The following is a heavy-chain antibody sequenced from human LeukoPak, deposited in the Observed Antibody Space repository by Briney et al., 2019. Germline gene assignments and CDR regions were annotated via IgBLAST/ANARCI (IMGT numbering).Heavy chain of an antibody. J-gene: IGHJ6*02. Sequence: SVKVSCKASGDTFSSYAISWVRQAPGQGLEWMGGIIPIFGTANYAQKFQGRVTITADESTSTAYMELSSLRSEDTAVYYCARDLGDYSRYGVDYYHGMDVWGQGTTVTVSS. D-gene: IGHD4-17*01. CDR1: GDTFSSYA. CDR3: ARDLGDYSRYGVDYYHGMDV. CDR2: IIPIFGTA. V-gene: IGHV1-69*13.